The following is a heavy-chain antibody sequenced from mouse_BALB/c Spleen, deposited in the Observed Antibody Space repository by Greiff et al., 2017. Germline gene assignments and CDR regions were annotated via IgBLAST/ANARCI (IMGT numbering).Heavy chain of an antibody. CDR3: AREGATNYAMDY. D-gene: IGHD3-1*01. V-gene: IGHV5-6-5*01. J-gene: IGHJ4*01. Sequence: EVQGVESGGGLVKPGGSLKLSCAASGFTFSSYAMSWVRQTPEKRLEWVASISSGGSTYYPDSVKGRFTISRDNARNILYLQMSSLRSEDTAMYYCAREGATNYAMDYWGQGTSVTVSS. CDR2: ISSGGST. CDR1: GFTFSSYA.